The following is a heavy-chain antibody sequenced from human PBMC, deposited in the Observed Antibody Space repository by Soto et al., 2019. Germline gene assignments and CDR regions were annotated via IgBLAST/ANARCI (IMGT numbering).Heavy chain of an antibody. CDR2: IGVAGDT. J-gene: IGHJ3*01. D-gene: IGHD1-26*01. Sequence: SGGSLRLSXAASGFTFSDYDMHWVRQTTGKGLEWVSAIGVAGDTYYPGSVKGRFTISRENAKNSLYLQMHSLRAGDTAVYYCARDSGSYYEGAFDLWGQGTTVTVSS. CDR3: ARDSGSYYEGAFDL. V-gene: IGHV3-13*01. CDR1: GFTFSDYD.